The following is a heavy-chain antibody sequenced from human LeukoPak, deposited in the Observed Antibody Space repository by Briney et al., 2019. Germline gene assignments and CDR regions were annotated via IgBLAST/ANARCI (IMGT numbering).Heavy chain of an antibody. CDR3: ATDKTGSSSWDAFDI. J-gene: IGHJ3*02. CDR2: FDPEDGET. V-gene: IGHV1-24*01. CDR1: GYTLTELS. D-gene: IGHD6-13*01. Sequence: GASVKVSCKVSGYTLTELSMHWVRQAPGKGLEWMGGFDPEDGETIYAQKFQGRVTMTEDTSTDTAYMELSSLRSEDTAVYYCATDKTGSSSWDAFDIWGQGTMVTVSS.